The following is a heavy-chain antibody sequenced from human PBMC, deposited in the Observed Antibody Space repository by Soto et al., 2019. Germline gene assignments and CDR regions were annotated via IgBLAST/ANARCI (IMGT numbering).Heavy chain of an antibody. V-gene: IGHV4-30-4*01. CDR2: IYYSGST. D-gene: IGHD3-16*01. J-gene: IGHJ6*02. CDR3: AALGDGLRTLYYYGMDV. Sequence: SETLSLTYTVSGGSISSGDYYWSWIRQPPGKGLEWIGYIYYSGSTYYNPSLKSRVTISVDTSKNQFSLKLSSVTAADTAVYYCAALGDGLRTLYYYGMDVWGQGTTVTVSS. CDR1: GGSISSGDYY.